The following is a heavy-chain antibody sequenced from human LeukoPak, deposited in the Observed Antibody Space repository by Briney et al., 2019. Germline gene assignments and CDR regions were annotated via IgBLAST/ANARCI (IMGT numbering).Heavy chain of an antibody. CDR3: ARIPPYCSGGSCGFNY. J-gene: IGHJ4*02. CDR2: IIPIFGTA. D-gene: IGHD2-15*01. Sequence: GASVKVSCKASGGTFSSYAISWVRQAPGQGLEWMGGIIPIFGTANYAQKFQGRVTITADKSTSTAYMELSSLRSEDTAVYCCARIPPYCSGGSCGFNYWGQGTLVTVSS. V-gene: IGHV1-69*06. CDR1: GGTFSSYA.